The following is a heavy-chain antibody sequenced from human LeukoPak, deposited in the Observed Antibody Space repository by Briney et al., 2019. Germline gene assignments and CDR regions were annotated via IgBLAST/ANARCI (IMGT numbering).Heavy chain of an antibody. V-gene: IGHV3-13*01. CDR3: ARGYFELDP. CDR2: ISPAGDT. J-gene: IGHJ5*02. D-gene: IGHD3-22*01. Sequence: GGSLRLSCAASGFTVSNSDMQWVRQVTGKGLEWVSTISPAGDTYYPGSVKGRFTVSRDDAKNSLYPEMNSLTVGDTAVYYCARGYFELDPWGQGTLVTVSS. CDR1: GFTVSNSD.